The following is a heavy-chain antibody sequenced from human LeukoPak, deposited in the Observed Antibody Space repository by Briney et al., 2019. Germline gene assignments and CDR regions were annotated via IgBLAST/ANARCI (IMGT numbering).Heavy chain of an antibody. CDR3: ARALLWFGELLGTDY. Sequence: GRSLRLSCAASGFTFSSYAMHWVRQAPGKGLEWVAVISYDGSNKYYADSVKGRFTISRDNSKNTLYLQMNSLRAEDTAVYYCARALLWFGELLGTDYWGQGTPVTVSS. CDR2: ISYDGSNK. V-gene: IGHV3-30*04. CDR1: GFTFSSYA. J-gene: IGHJ4*02. D-gene: IGHD3-10*01.